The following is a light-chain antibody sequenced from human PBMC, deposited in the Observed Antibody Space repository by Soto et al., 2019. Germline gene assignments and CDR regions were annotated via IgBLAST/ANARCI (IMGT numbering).Light chain of an antibody. CDR3: CSYAGSSLVV. J-gene: IGLJ2*01. CDR1: SSDVGSYNL. CDR2: EVS. V-gene: IGLV2-23*02. Sequence: QSVLTQPASVSGSPGQSITISCTGTSSDVGSYNLVSWYQQYSGKAPKLMIYEVSKRPSGVANRFSGSKSGNTASLTISGLQAEDEADYYCCSYAGSSLVVFGGGTQLTVL.